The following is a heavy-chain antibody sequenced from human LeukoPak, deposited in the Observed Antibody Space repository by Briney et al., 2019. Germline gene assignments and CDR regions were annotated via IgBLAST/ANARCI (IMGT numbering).Heavy chain of an antibody. V-gene: IGHV4-59*08. D-gene: IGHD5-12*01. J-gene: IGHJ5*02. Sequence: PSETLSLTCTVSGGSISSYYWSWIRQSPGKGLEWIGYIYYSGSTNYNPSLKSRVTISVDTSKNQFSLKLSSVTAADTAVYYCARRSGYDEYNWFDPWGQGTLVTVSS. CDR2: IYYSGST. CDR3: ARRSGYDEYNWFDP. CDR1: GGSISSYY.